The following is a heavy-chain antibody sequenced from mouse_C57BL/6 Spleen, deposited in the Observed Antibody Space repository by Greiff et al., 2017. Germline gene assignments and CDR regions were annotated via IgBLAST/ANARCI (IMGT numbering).Heavy chain of an antibody. Sequence: EVKLVESGGGLVKPGGSLKLSCAASGFTFSDYGMHWVRQAPEKGLEWVAYISSGSSTIYYADTVKGRFTISRDNAKNTLFLQMTSLRSEDTAMYYCAGYDGPFWFAYWGQGTLVTVSA. J-gene: IGHJ3*01. CDR3: AGYDGPFWFAY. V-gene: IGHV5-17*01. D-gene: IGHD2-2*01. CDR2: ISSGSSTI. CDR1: GFTFSDYG.